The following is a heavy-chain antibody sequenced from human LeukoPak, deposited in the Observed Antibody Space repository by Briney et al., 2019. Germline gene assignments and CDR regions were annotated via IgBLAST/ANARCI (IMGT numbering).Heavy chain of an antibody. Sequence: SETLSLTCTVSGGSISSTSHYWGWIRQPPGKGLEWIGNIYYSGNTNNNPSLKSRVTISLDTSKNQLSLRLSSVTAADTAVYYCARAKAAAGSRLVWFDPGAREPWSPSPQ. D-gene: IGHD6-13*01. CDR3: ARAKAAAGSRLVWFDP. V-gene: IGHV4-39*07. CDR1: GGSISSTSHY. CDR2: IYYSGNT. J-gene: IGHJ5*02.